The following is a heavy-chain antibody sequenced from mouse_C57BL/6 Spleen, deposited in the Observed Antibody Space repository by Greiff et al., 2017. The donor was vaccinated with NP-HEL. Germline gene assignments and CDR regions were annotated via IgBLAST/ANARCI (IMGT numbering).Heavy chain of an antibody. D-gene: IGHD1-1*01. V-gene: IGHV5-6*01. CDR1: GFTFSSYG. Sequence: EVKLMESGVDLVKPGGSLKLSCAASGFTFSSYGMSWVRQTPDKRLEWVATISSGGSYTYYPDSVKGRFTISRDNAKNTLYLQMSSLKSEDTAMYYCARHEGYYGSSYDAMDYWGQGTSVTVSS. CDR2: ISSGGSYT. CDR3: ARHEGYYGSSYDAMDY. J-gene: IGHJ4*01.